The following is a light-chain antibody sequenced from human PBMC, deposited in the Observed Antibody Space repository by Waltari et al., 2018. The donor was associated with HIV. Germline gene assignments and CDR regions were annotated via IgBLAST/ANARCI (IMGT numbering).Light chain of an antibody. CDR1: QNILDISNNKNY. J-gene: IGKJ1*01. CDR3: QQHFSTPWT. V-gene: IGKV4-1*01. CDR2: WAS. Sequence: DIVMTQSPDSLAVSVGERANINCKSSQNILDISNNKNYLTWYQQKPGQSPKLLIYWASTRESGVPDRFRGSGSGTDFTLTISSLQAEDVAVYYCQQHFSTPWTFGQGTKVGIK.